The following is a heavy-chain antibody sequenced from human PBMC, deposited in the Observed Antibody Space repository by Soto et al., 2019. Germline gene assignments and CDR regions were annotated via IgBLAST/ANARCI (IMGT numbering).Heavy chain of an antibody. CDR2: IYFTGST. J-gene: IGHJ5*02. CDR3: TRGPPRVQWFDP. Sequence: SETLSLTCTVSGGAVSSGTYYWSWIRQPPGKGLEWSGHIYFTGSTNYNPSLKNRVTMSLDTSRNQFSLKLSSVTAADTAVYYCTRGPPRVQWFDPWGLGTLVTVSS. V-gene: IGHV4-61*01. CDR1: GGAVSSGTYY.